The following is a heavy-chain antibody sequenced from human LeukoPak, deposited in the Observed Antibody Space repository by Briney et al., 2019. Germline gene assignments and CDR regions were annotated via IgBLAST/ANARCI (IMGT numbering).Heavy chain of an antibody. V-gene: IGHV4-59*11. Sequence: SETLSLTCTVSGGSISGHYWTWVRQPPGEGLEWIGQIHYSGKADYNPSLRSRITISVDTSKNQMSLKVTSVTAADTAVYYCARFGVDYDMDVWGQGTTDSVP. J-gene: IGHJ6*02. CDR2: IHYSGKA. CDR3: ARFGVDYDMDV. D-gene: IGHD3-16*01. CDR1: GGSISGHY.